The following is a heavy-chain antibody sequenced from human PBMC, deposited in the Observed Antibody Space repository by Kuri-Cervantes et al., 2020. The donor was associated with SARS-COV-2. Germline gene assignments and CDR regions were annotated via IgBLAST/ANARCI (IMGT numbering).Heavy chain of an antibody. J-gene: IGHJ3*02. CDR3: ANCGWGFLEWHPDFAFDI. V-gene: IGHV3-23*01. Sequence: GGSLRLSCAASGFTFSSYAMSWVRQAPGKGLEWVSAISGSGGSTYYADSVKGRFTISRDNSKNTLYLQMNSLRAEDTAVYYCANCGWGFLEWHPDFAFDIWGQGTMVTVSS. D-gene: IGHD3-3*01. CDR2: ISGSGGST. CDR1: GFTFSSYA.